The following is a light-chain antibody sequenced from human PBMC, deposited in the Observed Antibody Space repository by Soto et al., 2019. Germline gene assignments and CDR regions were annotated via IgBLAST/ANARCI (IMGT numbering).Light chain of an antibody. V-gene: IGKV3-20*01. Sequence: EIVLTQSPGILSLSPGDRATLSCRTSQSVSANYLAWYQQQKPGQAPRLLIYGASSRAPGVPDRFSGSGSGTDFTLAISRLEPEDFVVYYCQHYGDASWTFGQGNKGDIK. CDR2: GAS. CDR1: QSVSANY. J-gene: IGKJ1*01. CDR3: QHYGDASWT.